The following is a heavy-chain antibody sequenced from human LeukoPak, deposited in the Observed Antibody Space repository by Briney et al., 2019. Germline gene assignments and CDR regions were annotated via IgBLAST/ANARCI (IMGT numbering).Heavy chain of an antibody. J-gene: IGHJ3*02. CDR2: ISGGIMINT. D-gene: IGHD3-16*02. V-gene: IGHV3-23*01. Sequence: GGSLRLSCAASGFTFSTYAMSWVRQAPGKGLEWVAAISGGIMINTYYTDSVKGRFTVSRDNSKNTLYLQMNSLRDDDTAVYYCAKDPVVGAPHVFDIWGQGTMVTVSS. CDR3: AKDPVVGAPHVFDI. CDR1: GFTFSTYA.